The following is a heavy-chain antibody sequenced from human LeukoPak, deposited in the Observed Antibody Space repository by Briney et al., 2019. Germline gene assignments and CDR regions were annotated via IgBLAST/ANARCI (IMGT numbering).Heavy chain of an antibody. CDR3: ARENRPGYSGYDAPLGY. D-gene: IGHD5-12*01. CDR2: INFSSGVA. Sequence: ASVKVSCKASGYNFTGYYLHWVRQAPGQGLEWVGWINFSSGVANYAQNFQGRVTMTRDTSSTTASMELRRLTSDDTAVYYCARENRPGYSGYDAPLGYWGQGTLVT. V-gene: IGHV1-2*02. J-gene: IGHJ4*02. CDR1: GYNFTGYY.